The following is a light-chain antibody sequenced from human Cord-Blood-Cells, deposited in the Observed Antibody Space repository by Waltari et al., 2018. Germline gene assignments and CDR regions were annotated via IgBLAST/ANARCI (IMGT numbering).Light chain of an antibody. CDR3: CSYAGSSTGV. V-gene: IGLV2-23*01. CDR1: SSDVGSYNL. CDR2: EGS. Sequence: QSALTQPASVSGSPGQSITISCTGTSSDVGSYNLVSWYQQHPGKAPKLMIYEGSKRPSGVSNRFSGSKSGNTASRTISGLQAEDEADYYCCSYAGSSTGVFGGGTKLTVL. J-gene: IGLJ3*02.